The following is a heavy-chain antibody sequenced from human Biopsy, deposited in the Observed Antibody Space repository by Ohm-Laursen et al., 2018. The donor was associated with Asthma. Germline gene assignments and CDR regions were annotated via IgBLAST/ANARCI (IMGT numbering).Heavy chain of an antibody. CDR3: AKEVFPGWELRRGPDS. J-gene: IGHJ4*02. Sequence: SLRLSCSASGFSFSNYGMHWVRQATGKGLDWVAVISFDGTNRNYTDSVKGRLTISRDNSRNTLHLEMNSLRAEDTAVYFCAKEVFPGWELRRGPDSWGQGTLVTVSS. V-gene: IGHV3-30*18. CDR2: ISFDGTNR. CDR1: GFSFSNYG. D-gene: IGHD1-26*01.